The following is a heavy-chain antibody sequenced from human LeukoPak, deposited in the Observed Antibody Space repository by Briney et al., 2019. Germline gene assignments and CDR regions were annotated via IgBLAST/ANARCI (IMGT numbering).Heavy chain of an antibody. Sequence: SVKVSCKSSGGTFSSYAISWVRQAPGQGLEWMGGIIPIFGTANYAQKFQGRVTMTRDTSISTAYMGLSRLRSDDTAVYYCARDLYRATYRDAFDIWGQGTMVTVSS. J-gene: IGHJ3*02. CDR1: GGTFSSYA. CDR2: IIPIFGTA. D-gene: IGHD3-16*02. CDR3: ARDLYRATYRDAFDI. V-gene: IGHV1-69*05.